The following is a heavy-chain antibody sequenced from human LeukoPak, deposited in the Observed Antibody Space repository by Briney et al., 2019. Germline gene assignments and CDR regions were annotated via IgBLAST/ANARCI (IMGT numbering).Heavy chain of an antibody. V-gene: IGHV3-30-3*01. CDR1: GFSFNSYA. Sequence: GRSLRLSCAASGFSFNSYAMHWVRQAPGKGLEWVAVISYDGSNKYYADSVKGRFTISRDNSKNALYLQMNSLRAEDTGLYYCARDPCSSGGSCYPGYFDHWGQGSLVTVSS. J-gene: IGHJ4*02. CDR2: ISYDGSNK. D-gene: IGHD2-15*01. CDR3: ARDPCSSGGSCYPGYFDH.